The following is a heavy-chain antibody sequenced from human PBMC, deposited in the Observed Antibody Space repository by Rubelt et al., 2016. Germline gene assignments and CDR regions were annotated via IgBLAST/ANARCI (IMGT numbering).Heavy chain of an antibody. CDR1: GFTFSSYA. Sequence: QVQLVESGGGVVQPGRSLRLSCAASGFTFSSYAMHWVRQAPGKGLEWVAVISYAGSKKYYADSVKGRLTITRDNSKNTLYLQMNSLRAEDTAVYYCARERGDYAFDAFDIWGQGTMVTVSS. V-gene: IGHV3-30*04. CDR2: ISYAGSKK. CDR3: ARERGDYAFDAFDI. J-gene: IGHJ3*02. D-gene: IGHD2-21*02.